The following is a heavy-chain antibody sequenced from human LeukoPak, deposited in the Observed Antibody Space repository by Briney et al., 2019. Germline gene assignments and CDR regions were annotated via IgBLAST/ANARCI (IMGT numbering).Heavy chain of an antibody. Sequence: PGGSLRLSCAASGFTFSSYAMSWVRRAPGKGLEWVSGISGSGGRIYYADSVKGRFTISRANSKNTLYMQMNSLRAEDTAVYYCAKDFLPRWFRDQESPFDPWGQGTLVTVSS. CDR3: AKDFLPRWFRDQESPFDP. V-gene: IGHV3-23*01. J-gene: IGHJ5*02. CDR1: GFTFSSYA. CDR2: ISGSGGRI. D-gene: IGHD3-10*01.